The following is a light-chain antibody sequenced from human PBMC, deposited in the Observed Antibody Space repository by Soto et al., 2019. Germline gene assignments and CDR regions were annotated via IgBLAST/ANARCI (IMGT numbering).Light chain of an antibody. Sequence: DIQMTQSPSSLSASVGDRVTITCRASQGISNYLAWYQQKPGKVPKVLIYAASTLQSGVPSRFIGIGSGTDFTLILSSLQPDDFATDDCQQYQSYWTFGQGTKVDIK. V-gene: IGKV1-27*01. CDR1: QGISNY. J-gene: IGKJ1*01. CDR2: AAS. CDR3: QQYQSYWT.